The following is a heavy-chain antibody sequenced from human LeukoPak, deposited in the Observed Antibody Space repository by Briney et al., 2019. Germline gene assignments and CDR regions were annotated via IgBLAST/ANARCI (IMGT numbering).Heavy chain of an antibody. CDR3: AKARVYSYGPFDYYFDY. J-gene: IGHJ4*02. V-gene: IGHV3-23*01. CDR1: GFTFSSYA. CDR2: ISVSGGST. D-gene: IGHD5-18*01. Sequence: GGSLRLSCAASGFTFSSYAMGWVRQAPGKGLEWVSAISVSGGSTYYADSVKGRFTISRDNSKNTLYMQMNSLSAEDTAVYYCAKARVYSYGPFDYYFDYWGQGTLVTVSS.